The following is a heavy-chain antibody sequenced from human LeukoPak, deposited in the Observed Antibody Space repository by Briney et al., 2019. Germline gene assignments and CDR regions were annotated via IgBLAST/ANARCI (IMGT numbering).Heavy chain of an antibody. CDR3: AKARGYCSSTSCQAYYYYYYMDV. CDR2: ISGSGGST. Sequence: LGGSLRLSCAASGFTFSSYAMSWVRQAPGKGLEWVSAISGSGGSTYYADSVKGRFTIPRENSKNTLYLQMNSLRAEDTAVYYCAKARGYCSSTSCQAYYYYYYMDVWGKGTTVTVSS. V-gene: IGHV3-23*01. J-gene: IGHJ6*03. CDR1: GFTFSSYA. D-gene: IGHD2-2*01.